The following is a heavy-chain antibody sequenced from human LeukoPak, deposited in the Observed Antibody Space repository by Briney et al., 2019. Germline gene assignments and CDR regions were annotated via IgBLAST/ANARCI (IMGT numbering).Heavy chain of an antibody. CDR2: ISSSSSYI. Sequence: GGSLRLSCAASGFTFSSYSMNWVRQAPGKGLEWVSSISSSSSYIYYADSVKGRFTISRDNAKNSLYLQMNSLRAGDTAVYYCASRRVATITVDYWGQGTLVTVSS. V-gene: IGHV3-21*01. J-gene: IGHJ4*02. CDR1: GFTFSSYS. CDR3: ASRRVATITVDY. D-gene: IGHD5-12*01.